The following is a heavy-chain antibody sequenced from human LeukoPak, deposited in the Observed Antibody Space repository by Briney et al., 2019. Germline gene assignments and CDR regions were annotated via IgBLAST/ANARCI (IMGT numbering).Heavy chain of an antibody. CDR2: INNDESRT. J-gene: IGHJ5*01. CDR1: GFILTFFW. V-gene: IGHV3-74*01. D-gene: IGHD3-10*01. CDR3: ARGQSGWFDP. Sequence: PGGSLSLSCAPSGFILTFFWAHWVRQSPGKALVWVSRINNDESRTDYAHSVKARLNIPRDNAKNTLYLQMNSLRAEDTAGYYCARGQSGWFDPWGQGTLVTVSS.